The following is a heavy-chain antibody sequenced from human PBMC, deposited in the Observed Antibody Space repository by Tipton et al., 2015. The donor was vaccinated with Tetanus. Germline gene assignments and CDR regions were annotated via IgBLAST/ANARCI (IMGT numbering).Heavy chain of an antibody. CDR1: GFTFSTYN. CDR2: IAFDGKNE. CDR3: AKEFQRARIRFFDS. V-gene: IGHV3-30*18. J-gene: IGHJ4*02. D-gene: IGHD2-15*01. Sequence: SLRLSCAASGFTFSTYNFHWVRQAPGKGLEWVAVIAFDGKNERYADSVKGRFIISRDNSKNTLYLQMNSLRPEDTAVYYCAKEFQRARIRFFDSWGQGTQVTASS.